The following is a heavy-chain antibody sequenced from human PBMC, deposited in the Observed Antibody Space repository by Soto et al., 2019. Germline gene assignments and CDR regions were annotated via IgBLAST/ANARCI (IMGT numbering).Heavy chain of an antibody. Sequence: VSCKASGHTFTGYYMHWVRQAPGPGLEWMGWINPNSGGTNYAQKIQGRVTMTRDTSISTAYMELSRLRSDDTAVYYCARVPPGVYDSSRYYYGMDVWGQGTTVTVSS. CDR1: GHTFTGYY. J-gene: IGHJ6*02. CDR2: INPNSGGT. V-gene: IGHV1-2*02. CDR3: ARVPPGVYDSSRYYYGMDV. D-gene: IGHD3-22*01.